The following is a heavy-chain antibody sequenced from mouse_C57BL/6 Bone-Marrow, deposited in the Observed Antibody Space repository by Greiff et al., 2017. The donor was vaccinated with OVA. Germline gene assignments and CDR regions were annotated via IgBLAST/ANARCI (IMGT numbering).Heavy chain of an antibody. CDR2: IDPEDGGT. CDR3: TPSSGSSYPISYALGF. J-gene: IGHJ4*01. Sequence: VQLQQSGAELVRPGASVKLSCTASGFNIKDYYMHWVKQRPEQGLEWIGRIDPEDGGTEYAPKFQGKATMTADKSSNTAYLPLSSLTSEDTSVYYGTPSSGSSYPISYALGFWGQGTSVTVSS. CDR1: GFNIKDYY. V-gene: IGHV14-1*01. D-gene: IGHD1-1*01.